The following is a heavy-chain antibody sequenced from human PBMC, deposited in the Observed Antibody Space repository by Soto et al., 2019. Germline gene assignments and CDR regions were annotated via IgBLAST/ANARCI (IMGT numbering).Heavy chain of an antibody. J-gene: IGHJ1*01. CDR3: ARDPCSGGSCYTAPEYFQH. V-gene: IGHV1-18*01. CDR1: GYTFTSYG. Sequence: QVQLVQSGAEVKKPGASVKVSCKASGYTFTSYGISWVRQAPGQGLEWMGWISAYNGNTNYAQKLQGRVTMTTDTSTSTAYIELRSLRSDDTAVYYCARDPCSGGSCYTAPEYFQHWGQGTLVTVSS. D-gene: IGHD2-15*01. CDR2: ISAYNGNT.